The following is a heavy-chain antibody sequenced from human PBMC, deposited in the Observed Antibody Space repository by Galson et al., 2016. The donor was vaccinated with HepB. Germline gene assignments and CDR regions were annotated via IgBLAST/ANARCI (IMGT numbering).Heavy chain of an antibody. D-gene: IGHD6-6*01. V-gene: IGHV4-59*01. J-gene: IGHJ4*02. CDR1: GGSINNYS. Sequence: SETLSLTCTVSGGSINNYSWSWIRQPPGKGLEWIGYIYDSGYTNYNPSLKSRVTISVDTSKNQFSLKLSSLTAADTAVYYCAGSDYSSSFVDYWGQGILVTVSS. CDR2: IYDSGYT. CDR3: AGSDYSSSFVDY.